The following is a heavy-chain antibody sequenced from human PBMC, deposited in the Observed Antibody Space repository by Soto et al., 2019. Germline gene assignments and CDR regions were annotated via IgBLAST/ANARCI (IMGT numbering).Heavy chain of an antibody. CDR1: GFTFDDYA. CDR3: AKIRSPYYYDSSGYPDDAFDI. D-gene: IGHD3-22*01. Sequence: GGSLRLSCAASGFTFDDYAMHWVRQAPGKGLEWVSGISWNSGSIGYADSVKGRFTISRDNAKNSLYLQMNSLRAEDTDLYYCAKIRSPYYYDSSGYPDDAFDIWGQGTLVTVSS. CDR2: ISWNSGSI. J-gene: IGHJ3*02. V-gene: IGHV3-9*01.